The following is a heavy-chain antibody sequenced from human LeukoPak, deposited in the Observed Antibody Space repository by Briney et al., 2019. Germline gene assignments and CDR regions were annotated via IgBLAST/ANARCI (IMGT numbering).Heavy chain of an antibody. CDR1: GFTFDNYT. D-gene: IGHD2-15*01. Sequence: RGSMRLSCAASGFTFDNYTMTLVRQAPGRRLERVSTTSDTGGSTYYADSVKGRFTISRDNSKNTLYLQMNSLRAEDTAVYYCAKDQYCSGESCRHQRGFQYWGQGTLVTVSS. CDR3: AKDQYCSGESCRHQRGFQY. CDR2: TSDTGGST. J-gene: IGHJ4*02. V-gene: IGHV3-23*01.